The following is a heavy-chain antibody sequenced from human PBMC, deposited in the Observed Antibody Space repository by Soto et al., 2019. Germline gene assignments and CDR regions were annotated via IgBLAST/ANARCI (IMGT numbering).Heavy chain of an antibody. CDR1: GGSFSGYY. CDR3: AGRITMVRGVIRY. CDR2: INHSGST. D-gene: IGHD3-10*01. J-gene: IGHJ4*02. V-gene: IGHV4-34*01. Sequence: PSETLSLTCAVYGGSFSGYYWSWIRQPPGKGLEWIGEINHSGSTNYNPSLKSRVTISVDTSKNQFSLKLSSVTAADTAVYYCAGRITMVRGVIRYWGQGTQVTVSS.